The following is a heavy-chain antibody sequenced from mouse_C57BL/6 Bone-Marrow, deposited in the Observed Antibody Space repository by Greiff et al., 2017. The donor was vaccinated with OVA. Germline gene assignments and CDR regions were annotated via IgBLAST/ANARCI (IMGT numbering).Heavy chain of an antibody. J-gene: IGHJ1*03. CDR1: GFTFSSYG. V-gene: IGHV5-6*01. Sequence: DVHLVESGGDLVKPGGSLKLSCAASGFTFSSYGMSWVRQTPDKRLEWVATISSGGSYTYYPDSVKGRFTISRDNAKNTLYLQMSSLKSEDTAMYYCARPLLLRYWYFDVWGTGTTVTVSS. D-gene: IGHD1-1*01. CDR2: ISSGGSYT. CDR3: ARPLLLRYWYFDV.